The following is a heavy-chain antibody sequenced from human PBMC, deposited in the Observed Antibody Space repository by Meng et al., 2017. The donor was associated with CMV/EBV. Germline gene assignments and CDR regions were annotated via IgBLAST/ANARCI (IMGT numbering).Heavy chain of an antibody. CDR1: GGSFSGYY. J-gene: IGHJ6*02. CDR2: INHSGST. Sequence: GSLRLSCAVYGGSFSGYYWSWIRQLPGKGLEWIGEINHSGSTNYNPSLKSRVTISVDTSKNQFSLKLSSVTAADTAVYYCARGPTYYYYYGMDVWGQGTMVTVSS. V-gene: IGHV4-34*01. CDR3: ARGPTYYYYYGMDV.